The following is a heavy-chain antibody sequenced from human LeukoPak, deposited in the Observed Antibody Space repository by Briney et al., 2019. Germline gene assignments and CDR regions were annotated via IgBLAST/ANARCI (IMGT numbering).Heavy chain of an antibody. CDR1: GFTFSSYA. D-gene: IGHD3-3*01. J-gene: IGHJ4*01. CDR3: ALIESTYDFWSGYPFPPQQNDY. V-gene: IGHV3-21*01. CDR2: ISSSSSYI. Sequence: NSGGSLRLSCAASGFTFSSYAMNWLRQAPGKGLEWVSSISSSSSYIYYADSVKGRFTISRDNAKNSLYLQMNSLRAEDTAVYYCALIESTYDFWSGYPFPPQQNDYWGQGTLVTVSS.